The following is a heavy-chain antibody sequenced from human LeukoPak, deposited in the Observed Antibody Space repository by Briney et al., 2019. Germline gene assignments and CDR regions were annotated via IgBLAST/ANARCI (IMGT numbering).Heavy chain of an antibody. Sequence: GESLKISCQASGYSFSTHWIGWVRQTPGKGLEWMGLIYPGDSDTKYSLSFQGQVTMSVDKSISTAYLEWSGLKASDTATCYCAREPAVAAATNFDFWGQGTLVTVSS. D-gene: IGHD2-15*01. J-gene: IGHJ4*02. V-gene: IGHV5-51*01. CDR1: GYSFSTHW. CDR3: AREPAVAAATNFDF. CDR2: IYPGDSDT.